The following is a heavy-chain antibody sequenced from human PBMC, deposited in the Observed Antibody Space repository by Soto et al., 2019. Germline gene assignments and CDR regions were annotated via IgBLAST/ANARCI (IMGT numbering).Heavy chain of an antibody. CDR2: IIPIFGTA. V-gene: IGHV1-69*06. D-gene: IGHD6-13*01. CDR1: GGTFSSYA. CDR3: ARASSSQAEDFDY. Sequence: SVKVSCKASGGTFSSYAISWVRQAPGQGLEWMGGIIPIFGTANYAQKVQGRVTITADKSTSTAYMELSSRRAEDTAVYYCARASSSQAEDFDYWGQGTLVTVSS. J-gene: IGHJ4*02.